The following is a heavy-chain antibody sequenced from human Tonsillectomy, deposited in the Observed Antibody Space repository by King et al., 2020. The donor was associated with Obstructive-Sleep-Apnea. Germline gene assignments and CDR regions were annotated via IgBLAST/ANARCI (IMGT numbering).Heavy chain of an antibody. Sequence: QLVQSGAEVKKPGESLKISCKGSGYSFTSYWIGWVRQMPGKGLEWMGIIYPGDSDTRYSPSFQGQVTISADKSMSTAYLQWSSLKASDTAMYYCARRPRSVNNYDSSGYHGYFDYWGQGTLVTVSS. V-gene: IGHV5-51*01. CDR3: ARRPRSVNNYDSSGYHGYFDY. J-gene: IGHJ4*02. CDR2: IYPGDSDT. CDR1: GYSFTSYW. D-gene: IGHD3-22*01.